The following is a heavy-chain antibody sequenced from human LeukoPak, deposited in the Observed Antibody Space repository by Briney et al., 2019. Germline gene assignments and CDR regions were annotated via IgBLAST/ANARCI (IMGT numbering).Heavy chain of an antibody. CDR3: ATDPRYSSGWYGGYDY. J-gene: IGHJ4*02. D-gene: IGHD6-19*01. CDR2: FGPEDGET. CDR1: GYTLTELS. Sequence: ASVKVSCKVSGYTLTELSMHWVRQAPGKGLEWMGGFGPEDGETIYAQKFQGRVTMTEDTSTDTAYMELSSLRSEDTAVYYCATDPRYSSGWYGGYDYWGQGTLVTVSS. V-gene: IGHV1-24*01.